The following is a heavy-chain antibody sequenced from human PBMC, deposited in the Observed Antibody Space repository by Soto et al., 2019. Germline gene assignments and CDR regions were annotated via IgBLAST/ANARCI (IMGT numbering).Heavy chain of an antibody. CDR3: AKDGFPPTYYYGSGSPGVWFDP. Sequence: PGGPLRVSCAASGFTFGSYAMSWVRQAPGKGLEWVSAISGSGGSTYYAASVKGRFTISRDNSKNMLYLQMNSLRAEDTAVYYCAKDGFPPTYYYGSGSPGVWFDPWGQGTLVTVSS. V-gene: IGHV3-23*01. J-gene: IGHJ5*02. CDR1: GFTFGSYA. D-gene: IGHD3-10*01. CDR2: ISGSGGST.